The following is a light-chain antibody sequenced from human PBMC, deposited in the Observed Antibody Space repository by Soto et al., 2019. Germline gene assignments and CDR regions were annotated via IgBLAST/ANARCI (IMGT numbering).Light chain of an antibody. CDR2: GAS. CDR3: QQYNNWPPT. Sequence: ELVMTQSPATLSVSPGERATLSCRASQSVSGNLAWYQQKPGHAPRLLIYGASTRTTGIPARFSGSGSGTEFTLTISSLPSEDFAVYYCQQYNNWPPTFGQGTKVEIK. V-gene: IGKV3D-15*01. CDR1: QSVSGN. J-gene: IGKJ1*01.